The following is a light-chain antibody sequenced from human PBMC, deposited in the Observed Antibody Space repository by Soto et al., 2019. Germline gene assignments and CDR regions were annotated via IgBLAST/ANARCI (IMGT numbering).Light chain of an antibody. J-gene: IGKJ1*01. V-gene: IGKV1-39*01. CDR2: AAS. CDR1: QSISSY. Sequence: DIQMTQSPSSLSASVGDRVTITCRASQSISSYLNWYQQKPGKAPKLLIYAASSLQSGVPSRFSGSGSGTDFTLTISSLQPEDFATYYCQHIYSTIWTFGQGTKVEIK. CDR3: QHIYSTIWT.